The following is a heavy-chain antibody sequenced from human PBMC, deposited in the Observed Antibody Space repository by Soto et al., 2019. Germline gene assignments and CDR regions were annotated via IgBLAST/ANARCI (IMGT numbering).Heavy chain of an antibody. V-gene: IGHV1-18*04. J-gene: IGHJ4*02. CDR1: GYTFTSYG. Sequence: VASVKVSCKASGYTFTSYGISWVRQAPGQGLEWMGWISAYNGNTNYAQKLQGRVTMTTDTSTSTAYMELRSLRSDDTAVYYCARDHRYYYDSSGYPGIYWGQGTLVTVSS. CDR2: ISAYNGNT. D-gene: IGHD3-22*01. CDR3: ARDHRYYYDSSGYPGIY.